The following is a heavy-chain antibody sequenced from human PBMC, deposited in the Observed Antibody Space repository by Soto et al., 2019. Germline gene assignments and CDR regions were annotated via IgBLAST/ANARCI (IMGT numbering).Heavy chain of an antibody. J-gene: IGHJ5*02. Sequence: SGPTLVNPTQTLTLTCTFSGVSLITSGMGVGCIRQPPGKALEWLALVYWDDYKRYSPSLKSRLTITKDTSKNQVVLTMTYMDPVDTATYYCAHMIEGAFFDPWGQGTLVTVSS. V-gene: IGHV2-5*02. CDR1: GVSLITSGMG. CDR3: AHMIEGAFFDP. D-gene: IGHD2-21*01. CDR2: VYWDDYK.